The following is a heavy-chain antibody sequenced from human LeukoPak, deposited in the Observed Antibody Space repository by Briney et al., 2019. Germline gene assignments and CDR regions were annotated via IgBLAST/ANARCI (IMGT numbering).Heavy chain of an antibody. Sequence: GGSLRLSCAASGFTFSTYWVHWVRQAPGKGLEWISAITGSGGSTYYADSVKGQFTISRDNSKSTLYLQMNSLGAEDTAVYYCAKGRGGNSYGYDYWGQGTLVTVSS. J-gene: IGHJ4*02. CDR3: AKGRGGNSYGYDY. D-gene: IGHD5-18*01. CDR2: ITGSGGST. CDR1: GFTFSTYW. V-gene: IGHV3-23*01.